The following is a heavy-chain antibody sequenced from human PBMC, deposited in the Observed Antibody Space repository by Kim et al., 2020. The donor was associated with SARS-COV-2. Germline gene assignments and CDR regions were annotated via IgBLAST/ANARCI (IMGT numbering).Heavy chain of an antibody. Sequence: YADSVKGRFTISRDNSKNTLYLQMNSLRAEDTAVYYCAKNVGYGDYIFDYWGQGTLVTVSS. J-gene: IGHJ4*02. D-gene: IGHD4-17*01. CDR3: AKNVGYGDYIFDY. V-gene: IGHV3-23*01.